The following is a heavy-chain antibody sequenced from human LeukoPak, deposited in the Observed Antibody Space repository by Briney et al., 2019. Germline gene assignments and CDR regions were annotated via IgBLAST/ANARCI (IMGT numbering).Heavy chain of an antibody. CDR1: GFTVSSNY. CDR3: AKNPVMITSEDYFDY. V-gene: IGHV3-23*01. Sequence: GGSLRLSCAASGFTVSSNYMSWVRQAPGKGLEWVSAISGSGGSTYYADSVKGRFTISRDNSKNTLYLQMNSLRAEDTAVYYCAKNPVMITSEDYFDYWGQGTLVTVSS. CDR2: ISGSGGST. J-gene: IGHJ4*02. D-gene: IGHD3-16*01.